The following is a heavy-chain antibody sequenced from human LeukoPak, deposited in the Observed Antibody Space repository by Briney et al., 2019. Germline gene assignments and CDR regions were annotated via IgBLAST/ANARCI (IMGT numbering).Heavy chain of an antibody. V-gene: IGHV3-9*03. Sequence: GRSLRLSCAASGFTFDDYAMHWVRQAPGKGLEWVSGISWNSGSIGYADSVKGRFTISRDNAKNSLYLQMNSLRAEDMALYYCARKGDYTSVYYFDYWGQGTLVTVSS. CDR2: ISWNSGSI. J-gene: IGHJ4*02. D-gene: IGHD4-17*01. CDR1: GFTFDDYA. CDR3: ARKGDYTSVYYFDY.